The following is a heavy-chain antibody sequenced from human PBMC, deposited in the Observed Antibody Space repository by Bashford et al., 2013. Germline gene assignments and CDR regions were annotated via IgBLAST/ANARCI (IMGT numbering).Heavy chain of an antibody. CDR1: GFSLSTTGVS. J-gene: IGHJ4*02. CDR2: IFWDDDK. V-gene: IGHV2-5*02. D-gene: IGHD3-9*01. Sequence: SGPTLVKPTQTLTLTCTFSGFSLSTTGVSVGWIRQPHGKALEWLAIIFWDDDKRYSPSLKTRLTITKDTSKNQVVLTMTNMDPVDTATYYCAHAYDSFFDSWGQGALVTVSS. CDR3: AHAYDSFFDS.